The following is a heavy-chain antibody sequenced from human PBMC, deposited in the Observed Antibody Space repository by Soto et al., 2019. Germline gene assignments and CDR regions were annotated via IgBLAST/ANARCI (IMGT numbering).Heavy chain of an antibody. Sequence: QVQLVQSGAEVKKPGSSVKVSCKASGGTFSSYAISWVRQAPGQGLEWMGGIIPIFGTANYAQKFQGRVTITADESTSTDDMELSSLRSEDTAVYYGARDMGGFTMAKGHFDYWGQGTLVTVSS. J-gene: IGHJ4*02. CDR3: ARDMGGFTMAKGHFDY. D-gene: IGHD3-10*01. CDR2: IIPIFGTA. V-gene: IGHV1-69*12. CDR1: GGTFSSYA.